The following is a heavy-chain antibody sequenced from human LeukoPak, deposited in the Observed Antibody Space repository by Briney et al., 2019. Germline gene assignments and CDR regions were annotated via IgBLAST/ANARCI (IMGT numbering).Heavy chain of an antibody. CDR2: ITSSGRII. Sequence: GGSLRLSCEASGLTFSSCEMNWSRQAPGKGLKWVAYITSSGRIIYYADSVKGRFTISRDNAKNSLYLQMNSLRAEDTAVYYCASTGGYGSGTYDYYYFGMDVWGQGTTVTVSS. V-gene: IGHV3-48*03. D-gene: IGHD3-10*01. CDR3: ASTGGYGSGTYDYYYFGMDV. CDR1: GLTFSSCE. J-gene: IGHJ6*02.